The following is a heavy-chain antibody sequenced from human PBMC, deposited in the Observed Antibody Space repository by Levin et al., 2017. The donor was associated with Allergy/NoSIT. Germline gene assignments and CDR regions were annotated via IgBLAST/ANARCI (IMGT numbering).Heavy chain of an antibody. CDR1: GGSFSGYY. CDR3: ARGPFSTAARLSYFQH. J-gene: IGHJ1*01. V-gene: IGHV4-34*01. D-gene: IGHD6-6*01. Sequence: SQTLSLTCAVYGGSFSGYYWSWIRQPPGKGLEWIGEINHSGSTNYNPSLKSRVTISVDTSKNQFSLKLSSVTAADTAVYYCARGPFSTAARLSYFQHWGQGTLVTVSS. CDR2: INHSGST.